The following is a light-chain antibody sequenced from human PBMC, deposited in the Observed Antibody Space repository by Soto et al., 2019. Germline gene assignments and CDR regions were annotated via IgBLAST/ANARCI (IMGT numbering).Light chain of an antibody. V-gene: IGLV2-14*01. Sequence: QSALTQPASVSGSPGQSITISCTGTSSDVGGYNYVSWYQQHPGKVRKLMIYDVTNRPSGVSNRFSGSKSGNTASLTISGLQAEDEADYYCSSYTSSSTLVVFGGGTKLTVL. CDR3: SSYTSSSTLVV. CDR1: SSDVGGYNY. CDR2: DVT. J-gene: IGLJ2*01.